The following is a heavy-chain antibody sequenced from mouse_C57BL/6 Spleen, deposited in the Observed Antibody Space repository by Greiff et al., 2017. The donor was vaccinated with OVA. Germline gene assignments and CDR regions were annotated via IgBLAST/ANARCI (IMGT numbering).Heavy chain of an antibody. J-gene: IGHJ1*03. Sequence: VMLVESGPELVKPGASVKISCKASGYAFSSSWLNWVKQRPGKGLEWIGRIYPGDGDTNYNGKLKGKATLTADKSSSTAYMQLSCLTPEDSAVYFCARLYTPGWYFDVWGTGTTVTVSS. D-gene: IGHD2-12*01. V-gene: IGHV1-82*01. CDR1: GYAFSSSW. CDR3: ARLYTPGWYFDV. CDR2: IYPGDGDT.